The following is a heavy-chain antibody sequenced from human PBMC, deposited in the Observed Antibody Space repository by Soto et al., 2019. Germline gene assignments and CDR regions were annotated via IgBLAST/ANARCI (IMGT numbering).Heavy chain of an antibody. Sequence: SETLSLTCNVSIDSMDDFYWNWIRQPPGKGLEWIGNIYYTGRTNHNPSLKSRLSISIDTSKKQFSLQLSSVTAADTAIYYCARDATLRYGGHGTLVTVSS. CDR3: ARDATLRY. J-gene: IGHJ4*01. D-gene: IGHD2-15*01. CDR1: IDSMDDFY. V-gene: IGHV4-59*01. CDR2: IYYTGRT.